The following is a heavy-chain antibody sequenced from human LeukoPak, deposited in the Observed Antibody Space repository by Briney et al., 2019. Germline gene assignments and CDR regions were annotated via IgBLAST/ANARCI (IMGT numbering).Heavy chain of an antibody. J-gene: IGHJ6*03. V-gene: IGHV1-46*01. Sequence: ASVKVSCKASGYTFTSYYMHWVRQAPGQGLEWMGIINPSGGSTSYAQKFQGRVTMTRDMSTSTVYMELSSLRSEDTAVYYCARGPGDDIVVVPAAIVGGDNYYMDVWGKGTTVTVSS. CDR1: GYTFTSYY. D-gene: IGHD2-2*01. CDR3: ARGPGDDIVVVPAAIVGGDNYYMDV. CDR2: INPSGGST.